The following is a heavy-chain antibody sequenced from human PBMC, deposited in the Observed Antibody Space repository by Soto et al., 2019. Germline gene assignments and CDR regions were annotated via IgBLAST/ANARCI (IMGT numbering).Heavy chain of an antibody. Sequence: TSETLSLTCSVSGADINTYSWTWIRQPAGKGLEWIGRIYTSASINYNPSLKGRVTLSVDTSTNQVSLRLASVTAADTAIYYCARDREAGYNFYYGMDVWGQGTTVTVSS. J-gene: IGHJ6*02. V-gene: IGHV4-4*07. CDR1: GADINTYS. D-gene: IGHD6-19*01. CDR2: IYTSASI. CDR3: ARDREAGYNFYYGMDV.